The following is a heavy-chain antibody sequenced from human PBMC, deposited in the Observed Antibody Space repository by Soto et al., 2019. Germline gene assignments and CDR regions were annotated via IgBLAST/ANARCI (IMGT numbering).Heavy chain of an antibody. CDR1: GFTFSSYA. J-gene: IGHJ4*02. V-gene: IGHV3-23*01. Sequence: PGGSLRLSCAASGFTFSSYAMSWVRQAPGKGLEWVSAISGSGGSTYYADSVKGRFTISRDNSKNTLYLQMNSLRAEDTAVYYCARGYCSSTSCYGRYYFDYWGQGTLVTVSS. D-gene: IGHD2-2*01. CDR2: ISGSGGST. CDR3: ARGYCSSTSCYGRYYFDY.